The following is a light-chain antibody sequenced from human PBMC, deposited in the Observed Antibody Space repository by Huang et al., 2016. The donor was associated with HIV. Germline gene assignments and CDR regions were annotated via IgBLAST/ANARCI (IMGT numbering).Light chain of an antibody. V-gene: IGKV1-5*03. J-gene: IGKJ4*01. CDR1: QSISTW. CDR3: QEYSSYSLT. CDR2: KTS. Sequence: DIQMTQSPSNLSASVGDRVTITCRASQSISTWLAWYQQKPGKAPKLLIYKTSTLESGVPSRFSSSGSETEFTLSISSLQPDDFATYYCQEYSSYSLTFGGGTKVEIE.